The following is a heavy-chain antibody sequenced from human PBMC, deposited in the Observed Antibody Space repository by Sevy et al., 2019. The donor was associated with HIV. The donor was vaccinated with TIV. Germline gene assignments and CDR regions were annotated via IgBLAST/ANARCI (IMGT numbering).Heavy chain of an antibody. V-gene: IGHV1-2*02. J-gene: IGHJ3*02. CDR3: ARVFPYCSRGSCYSPYDAFDI. CDR1: GYTFTGHY. D-gene: IGHD2-15*01. CDR2: INPNSGST. Sequence: ASVKVSCKASGYTFTGHYMHWVRQAPGQGLEWMGWINPNSGSTDYAQKFQARVTLTRDTSISTAYLELSRLKSDDTAVYYCARVFPYCSRGSCYSPYDAFDIWGQGTMVTVSS.